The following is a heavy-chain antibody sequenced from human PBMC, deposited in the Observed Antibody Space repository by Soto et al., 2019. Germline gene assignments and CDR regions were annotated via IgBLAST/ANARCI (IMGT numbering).Heavy chain of an antibody. CDR1: GGTFSSYA. Sequence: QVQLVQSGAEVKKPGSSVKVSCKASGGTFSSYAISWVRQAPGQGLEWMGGIIPIFGTANYAQKFQGRVTITADESTSTAXMXLXXXXXXXXXXYXCARAVQRAGWFDPWGQGTLVTV. J-gene: IGHJ5*02. CDR2: IIPIFGTA. D-gene: IGHD6-19*01. CDR3: ARAVQRAGWFDP. V-gene: IGHV1-69*01.